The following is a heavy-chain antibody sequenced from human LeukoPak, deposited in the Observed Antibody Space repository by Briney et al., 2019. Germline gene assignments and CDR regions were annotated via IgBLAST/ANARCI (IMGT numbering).Heavy chain of an antibody. Sequence: ASVKVSCKASGYTFTGYYMHWVRQAPGQGLEWMGRINPNSGGTNYAQKFQGRVTMTRDTSISTAYMVLSRLRSDDTAVYYCASNAPSGGSGSYYYYYYYMDVWGKGTTVTVSS. CDR1: GYTFTGYY. CDR3: ASNAPSGGSGSYYYYYYYMDV. J-gene: IGHJ6*03. CDR2: INPNSGGT. D-gene: IGHD3-10*01. V-gene: IGHV1-2*06.